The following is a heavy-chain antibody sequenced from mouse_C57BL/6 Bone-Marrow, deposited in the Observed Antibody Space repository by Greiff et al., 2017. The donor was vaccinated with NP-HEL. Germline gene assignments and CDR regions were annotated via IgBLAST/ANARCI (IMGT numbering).Heavy chain of an antibody. V-gene: IGHV5-9*01. CDR2: ISGGGGNT. D-gene: IGHD1-1*01. J-gene: IGHJ2*01. CDR3: ARHEVLRYFDY. CDR1: GFTFSSYT. Sequence: EVQRVESGGGLVKPGGSLKLSCAASGFTFSSYTMSWVRQTPEKRLGWVATISGGGGNTYYPDSVKGRFTISRDNAKNTLYLQMSSLRSEDTALYYCARHEVLRYFDYWGQGTTLTVSS.